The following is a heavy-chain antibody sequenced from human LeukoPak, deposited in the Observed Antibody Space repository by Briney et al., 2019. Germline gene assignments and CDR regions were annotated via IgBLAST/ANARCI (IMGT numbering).Heavy chain of an antibody. D-gene: IGHD3-10*01. CDR2: IYHSGTT. Sequence: SETLSLTCSVSGGSISNNNWWSWVRQSPGKGLEWIGNIYHSGTTHYNPSLKSRATISVDKSKNQFSLKLNSVIAADTAVYYXXXXPPSGWFGTGWLDPWGQGTLVTVSS. CDR3: XXXPPSGWFGTGWLDP. V-gene: IGHV4-4*02. J-gene: IGHJ5*02. CDR1: GGSISNNNW.